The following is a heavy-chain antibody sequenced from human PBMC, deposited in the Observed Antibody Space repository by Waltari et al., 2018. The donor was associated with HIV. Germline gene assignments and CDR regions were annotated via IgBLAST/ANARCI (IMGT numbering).Heavy chain of an antibody. Sequence: EVQLVESGGGLIQRGESLRLSCAASGFIVSTNHMSWVRQAPGKGLEWVSVIYSGGATYYADSVKGRFTISRDNFKNTLYLEMNSLRAEDTAVYYCARAGFYYDSSGRYPLYDAFDLGPRDIGHRLF. D-gene: IGHD3-22*01. J-gene: IGHJ3*01. CDR3: ARAGFYYDSSGRYPLYDAFD. CDR2: IYSGGAT. V-gene: IGHV3-53*01. CDR1: GFIVSTNH.